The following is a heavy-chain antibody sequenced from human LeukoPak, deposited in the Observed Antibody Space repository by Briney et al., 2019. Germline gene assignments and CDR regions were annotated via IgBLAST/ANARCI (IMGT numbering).Heavy chain of an antibody. D-gene: IGHD4-17*01. J-gene: IGHJ6*02. Sequence: GASVKVSCKASGYTFTNYGIIWVRQAPGQGLEWMGWISAYNGNTNYAQMLQGRVTMTTDTSTSTAYLELRSLTSDDTAVYYCARDDYGDNHYYYYYGMDVWGQGTTVTVSS. CDR3: ARDDYGDNHYYYYYGMDV. CDR2: ISAYNGNT. V-gene: IGHV1-18*01. CDR1: GYTFTNYG.